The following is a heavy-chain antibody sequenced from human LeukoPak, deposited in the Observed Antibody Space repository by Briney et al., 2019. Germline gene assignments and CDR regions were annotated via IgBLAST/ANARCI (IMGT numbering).Heavy chain of an antibody. CDR1: GGSFSGYY. CDR3: ARGRAYYDSSGYGY. Sequence: TSETLSLTCAVYGGSFSGYYWSWIRQPPGKGLEWIGEINHSGSTNYNPSLKSRVTISVDTSKNQFSLKLSSVTAADTAVYYCARGRAYYDSSGYGYWGQGTLVTVSS. V-gene: IGHV4-34*01. D-gene: IGHD3-22*01. CDR2: INHSGST. J-gene: IGHJ4*02.